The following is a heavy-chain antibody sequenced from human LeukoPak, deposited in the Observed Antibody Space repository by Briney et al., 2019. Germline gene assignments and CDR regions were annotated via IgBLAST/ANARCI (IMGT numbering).Heavy chain of an antibody. Sequence: SETLSLTCTVSGGSISSGGYSWSWIRQHPGKGLEWIGYIYYSGSTYYNPSLKSRVTISVDTSKNQFSLKLSSVTAADTAVYYCARAGVVVPAAIDYWGQGTLVTVSS. CDR1: GGSISSGGYS. CDR3: ARAGVVVPAAIDY. CDR2: IYYSGST. V-gene: IGHV4-31*03. D-gene: IGHD2-2*01. J-gene: IGHJ4*02.